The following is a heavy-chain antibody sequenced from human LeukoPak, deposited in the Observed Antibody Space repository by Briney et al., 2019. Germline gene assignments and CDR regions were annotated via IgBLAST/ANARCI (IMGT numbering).Heavy chain of an antibody. V-gene: IGHV4-30-4*01. Sequence: PSETLSLTCTVSGGSISSGDYYWSWIRQPPGKGLEWIGYIYYSGSTYYNPSLKSRLTISVDRSKNHFSLKLTSVTAADTAVYYCARGNYGDYVLVYWGQGTLVTVSS. J-gene: IGHJ4*02. D-gene: IGHD4-17*01. CDR3: ARGNYGDYVLVY. CDR1: GGSISSGDYY. CDR2: IYYSGST.